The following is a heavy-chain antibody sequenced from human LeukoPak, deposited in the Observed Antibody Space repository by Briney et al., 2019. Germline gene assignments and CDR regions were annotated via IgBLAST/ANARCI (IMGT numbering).Heavy chain of an antibody. Sequence: SETLSLTCTVSGGSISSYYWSWIRQPPGKGLEWIGYIYYSGSTNYNPSLKSRVTISVDTSKNQFSLKLSSVTAADTAVYYCARMFYYDSHSLNYFEYWGQGILVTVSS. CDR1: GGSISSYY. CDR3: ARMFYYDSHSLNYFEY. D-gene: IGHD3-22*01. V-gene: IGHV4-59*01. CDR2: IYYSGST. J-gene: IGHJ4*02.